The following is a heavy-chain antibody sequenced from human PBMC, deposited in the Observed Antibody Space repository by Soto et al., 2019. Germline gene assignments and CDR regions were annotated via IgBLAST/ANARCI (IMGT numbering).Heavy chain of an antibody. CDR2: ISNDENNK. V-gene: IGHV3-30-3*01. J-gene: IGHJ4*02. Sequence: GGSLRLSCAASGFTFSNYAIHWVRQAPGKGLEWVAVISNDENNKYYADSVKGRFTISRDNSKKTLYLQMNSLRSEDTAVYYCAGYCTSTNCYSRYWGQGTLVTVSS. CDR1: GFTFSNYA. CDR3: AGYCTSTNCYSRY. D-gene: IGHD2-2*01.